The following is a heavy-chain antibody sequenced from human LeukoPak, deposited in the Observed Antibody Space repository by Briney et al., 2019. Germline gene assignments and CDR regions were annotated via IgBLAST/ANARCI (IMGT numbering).Heavy chain of an antibody. V-gene: IGHV1-2*02. D-gene: IGHD3-9*01. Sequence: EASVTVSCKASGYTFTGYYMHWVRQAPGQGLEWMGWINPNSGGTNYAQKFQGRVTFTRDTSISTAYMAMSRLRSDDTAVFYRARGSRYHDWLSPLDSWGQGTLVTVSS. J-gene: IGHJ4*02. CDR3: ARGSRYHDWLSPLDS. CDR1: GYTFTGYY. CDR2: INPNSGGT.